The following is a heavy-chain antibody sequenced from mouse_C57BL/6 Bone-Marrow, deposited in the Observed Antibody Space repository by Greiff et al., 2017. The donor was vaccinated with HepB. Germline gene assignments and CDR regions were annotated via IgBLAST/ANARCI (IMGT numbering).Heavy chain of an antibody. CDR2: IDPETGGT. J-gene: IGHJ3*01. CDR1: GYTFTDYE. CDR3: TFDYYGFAY. Sequence: QVQLKESGAELVRPGASVTLSCKASGYTFTDYEMHWVKQTPVHGLEWIGAIDPETGGTAYNQKFKGKAILTADKSSSTAYMELRSLTSEDSAVYYCTFDYYGFAYWGQGTLVTVSA. V-gene: IGHV1-15*01. D-gene: IGHD1-1*01.